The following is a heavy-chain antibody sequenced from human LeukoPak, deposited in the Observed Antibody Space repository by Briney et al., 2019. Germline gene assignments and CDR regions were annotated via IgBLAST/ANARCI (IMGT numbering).Heavy chain of an antibody. CDR1: GFTFSSYW. CDR3: AKEIYGDSTGGRFQH. Sequence: GGSLRLSCAASGFTFSSYWMSWVRQAPGKGLEWVANIKQDGSEKYYVDSVKGRFTISRDNAKNSLYLQMNSLRAEDTAVYYCAKEIYGDSTGGRFQHWGQGTLVTVSS. J-gene: IGHJ1*01. V-gene: IGHV3-7*03. CDR2: IKQDGSEK. D-gene: IGHD4-17*01.